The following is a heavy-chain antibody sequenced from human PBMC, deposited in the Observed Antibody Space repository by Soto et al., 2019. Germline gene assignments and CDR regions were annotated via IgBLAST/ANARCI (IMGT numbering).Heavy chain of an antibody. CDR2: IYYSGST. D-gene: IGHD5-18*01. CDR3: ARDKRGYSYGYGMDV. V-gene: IGHV4-31*03. CDR1: GGSISSGGYY. J-gene: IGHJ6*02. Sequence: QVQLQESGPGLVKPSQTLSLTCTVSGGSISSGGYYWSWIRQHPGKGLEWIGYIYYSGSTYYNPSRKSRVTISVDTSKNQFSLKLSSVTAADTAVYYCARDKRGYSYGYGMDVWGQGTTVTVSS.